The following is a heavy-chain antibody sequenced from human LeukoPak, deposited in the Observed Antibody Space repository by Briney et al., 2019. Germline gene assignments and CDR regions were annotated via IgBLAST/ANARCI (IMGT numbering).Heavy chain of an antibody. J-gene: IGHJ5*02. CDR2: IRSKAYGGTT. V-gene: IGHV3-49*04. Sequence: GGSLRLSCAAHGFSFSDYAMSWVRQAPGKGLEWVGFIRSKAYGGTTEYAASVKGRFTISRDDSKSIAYLQMNSLKTEDTAVYYCTRDGIPGIAAAAVLDPWGQGTLVTVSS. D-gene: IGHD6-13*01. CDR1: GFSFSDYA. CDR3: TRDGIPGIAAAAVLDP.